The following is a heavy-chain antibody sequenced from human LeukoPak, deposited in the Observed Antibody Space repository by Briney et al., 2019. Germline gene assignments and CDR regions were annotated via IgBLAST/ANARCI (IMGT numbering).Heavy chain of an antibody. CDR1: GGSTSSGGYY. CDR2: IYYSGST. V-gene: IGHV4-31*03. D-gene: IGHD6-13*01. Sequence: SETLSLTCTVSGGSTSSGGYYWSWIRQPPGKGLEWIGYIYYSGSTYYHPSLKSRLTISGDTSKHQSSLRLSSVTAADTAVYYCAAAAAGQNWFDPWGQGTLVTVSS. CDR3: AAAAAGQNWFDP. J-gene: IGHJ5*02.